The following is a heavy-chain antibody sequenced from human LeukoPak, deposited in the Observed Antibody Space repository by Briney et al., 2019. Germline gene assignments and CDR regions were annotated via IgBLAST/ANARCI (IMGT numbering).Heavy chain of an antibody. CDR3: ARESEGGTGTSCPDY. V-gene: IGHV3-30*09. CDR2: ISYDGSNK. Sequence: GGSLRLSCAASGFTFSSYAMHWVRQAPGKGLEWVAVISYDGSNKYYADSVKGRFAISRDNSKSTLYLQVNSLRVEDTALYYCARESEGGTGTSCPDYWGQGTLVTVSS. D-gene: IGHD2-2*01. J-gene: IGHJ4*02. CDR1: GFTFSSYA.